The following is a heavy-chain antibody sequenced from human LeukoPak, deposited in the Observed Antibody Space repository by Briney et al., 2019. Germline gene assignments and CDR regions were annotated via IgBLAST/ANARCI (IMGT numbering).Heavy chain of an antibody. V-gene: IGHV1-69*13. CDR1: GGTFSSYA. Sequence: GASVKVSCKASGGTFSSYAISWVRQAPGQGLEWMGGIIPIFGTANYAQKFQGRVTITADESTSTAYMELSSLRSEDTAVYYCARGGPYYYDSSGYSFDYWGQGTLVTVSS. CDR2: IIPIFGTA. D-gene: IGHD3-22*01. CDR3: ARGGPYYYDSSGYSFDY. J-gene: IGHJ4*02.